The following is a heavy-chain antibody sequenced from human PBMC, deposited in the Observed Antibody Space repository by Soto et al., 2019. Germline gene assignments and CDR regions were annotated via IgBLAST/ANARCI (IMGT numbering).Heavy chain of an antibody. Sequence: PGGSLRLSCAASGFTFSSYSMNWVRQAPGKGLEWVSSISSSSSYIYYADSVKGRFTISRDNAKNSLYLQMNSLRAEDTAVYYSARGGSSGYYDAFDIWGQGTMVTVSS. V-gene: IGHV3-21*01. CDR1: GFTFSSYS. D-gene: IGHD3-22*01. CDR2: ISSSSSYI. CDR3: ARGGSSGYYDAFDI. J-gene: IGHJ3*02.